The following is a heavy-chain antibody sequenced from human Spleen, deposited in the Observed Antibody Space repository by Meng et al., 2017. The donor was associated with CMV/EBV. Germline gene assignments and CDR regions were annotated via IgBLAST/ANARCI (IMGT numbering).Heavy chain of an antibody. J-gene: IGHJ4*02. V-gene: IGHV3-74*01. CDR3: ARGLGYCSSTSCQIDY. D-gene: IGHD2-2*03. CDR2: IHSDGSST. Sequence: SGFPFSSYWMHWVRQAPGKGLVWVSRIHSDGSSTSYADSVKGRFTISRDNAKNTLYLQMNSLRAEDTAVYYCARGLGYCSSTSCQIDYWGQGTLVTVSS. CDR1: GFPFSSYW.